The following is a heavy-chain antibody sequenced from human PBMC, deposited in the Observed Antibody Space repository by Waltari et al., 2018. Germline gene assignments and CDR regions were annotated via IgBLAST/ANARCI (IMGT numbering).Heavy chain of an antibody. V-gene: IGHV3-30-3*01. Sequence: QVQLVESGGGVVQPGRSLRLSCEASGFTFISYAMHWVRQAPGKGLEWVAVISYDGSNKYYADSVKGRFTISRDNSKNTLYLQMNSLRAEDTAVYYCARGGALDYWGQGTLVTVSS. CDR1: GFTFISYA. CDR2: ISYDGSNK. CDR3: ARGGALDY. J-gene: IGHJ4*02.